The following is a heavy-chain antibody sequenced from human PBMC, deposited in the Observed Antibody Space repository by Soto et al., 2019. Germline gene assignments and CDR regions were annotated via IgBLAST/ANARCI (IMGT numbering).Heavy chain of an antibody. Sequence: PGESLKISCKGSGYSFTSYWISWVRQMPCKCLEWMWSIDPSDSYTNYSPSFQGHVTISADKSISTAYLQWSSLKASDTAMYYCARDSYDSSGYYSYYYYYYGMDVWGQGTTVTVSS. V-gene: IGHV5-10-1*01. J-gene: IGHJ6*02. CDR1: GYSFTSYW. D-gene: IGHD3-22*01. CDR3: ARDSYDSSGYYSYYYYYYGMDV. CDR2: IDPSDSYT.